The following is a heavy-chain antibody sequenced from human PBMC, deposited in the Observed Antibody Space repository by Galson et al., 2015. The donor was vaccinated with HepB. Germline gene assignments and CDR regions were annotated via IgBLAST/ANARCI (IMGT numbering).Heavy chain of an antibody. D-gene: IGHD3-22*01. J-gene: IGHJ4*02. CDR1: GFTFSSYW. CDR3: AREVMIVDYFDY. CDR2: IKQDGSEK. Sequence: SLRLSCATSGFTFSSYWMSWVRQAPGKGLEWVANIKQDGSEKYYVDSVKGRFTISRDNAKNSLYLQMNSLRAEDTAVYYCAREVMIVDYFDYWGQGTLVTVSS. V-gene: IGHV3-7*03.